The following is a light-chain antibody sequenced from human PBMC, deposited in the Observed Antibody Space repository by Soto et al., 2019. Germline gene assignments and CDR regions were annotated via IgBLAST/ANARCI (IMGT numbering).Light chain of an antibody. CDR3: ASWDDGLNGPV. CDR2: SSN. V-gene: IGLV1-44*01. J-gene: IGLJ7*01. Sequence: QSVLTQPPSASGTPGQTVTISCSGSSSNIGRNAVNWYQQFPGTAPKLLIHSSNQRPSGFPDRFSASKSDTSASLAISELQSEDEADYFCASWDDGLNGPVFGGGTQLTVL. CDR1: SSNIGRNA.